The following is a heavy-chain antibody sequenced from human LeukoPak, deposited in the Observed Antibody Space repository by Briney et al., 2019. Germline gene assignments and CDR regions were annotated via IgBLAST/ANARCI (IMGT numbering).Heavy chain of an antibody. CDR2: IKQDGSEK. CDR3: ARHPYGVLDY. V-gene: IGHV3-7*01. Sequence: GGSLRLSRAVSGFSFNAYWMTWVRQAPWKGLEWVANIKQDGSEKYYVDSVKGRFTISRDNAKSSLYLQMNSLRAEDTAVYYCARHPYGVLDYWGQGTLVTVSS. CDR1: GFSFNAYW. J-gene: IGHJ4*02. D-gene: IGHD4-17*01.